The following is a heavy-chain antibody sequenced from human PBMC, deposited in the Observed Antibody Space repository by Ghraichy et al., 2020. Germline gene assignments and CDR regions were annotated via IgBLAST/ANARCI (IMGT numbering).Heavy chain of an antibody. Sequence: ASVKVSCKASGYTFTSYGISWVRQAPGQGLEWMGWISAYNGNTNYAQKLQGRVTMTTDTSTSTAYMELRGLRSDDTAVYYCARGQQLVSSEWMDYWGQGTLVTVSS. V-gene: IGHV1-18*01. CDR3: ARGQQLVSSEWMDY. J-gene: IGHJ4*02. D-gene: IGHD6-13*01. CDR1: GYTFTSYG. CDR2: ISAYNGNT.